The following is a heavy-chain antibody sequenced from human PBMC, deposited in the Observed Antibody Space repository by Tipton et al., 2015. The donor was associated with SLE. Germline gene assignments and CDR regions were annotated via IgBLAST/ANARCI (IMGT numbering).Heavy chain of an antibody. V-gene: IGHV4-59*11. CDR2: IYYSGST. J-gene: IGHJ4*02. CDR1: GGSISSHY. D-gene: IGHD1-7*01. Sequence: TLSLTCTVSGGSISSHYWSWIRQPPGKGLEWIGYIYYSGSTNYNPSLKSRVTISVDTSKNQFSLKLSSVTAADTAVYYCASQNWNYYYWGQGTLVTVSS. CDR3: ASQNWNYYY.